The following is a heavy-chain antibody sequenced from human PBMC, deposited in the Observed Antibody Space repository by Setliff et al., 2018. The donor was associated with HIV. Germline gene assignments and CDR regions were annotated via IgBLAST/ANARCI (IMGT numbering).Heavy chain of an antibody. V-gene: IGHV1-46*01. CDR3: ARVKQQLAPFDY. CDR1: GYTFTTYF. CDR2: INPSGGTT. J-gene: IGHJ4*02. Sequence: ASVKVSCKASGYTFTTYFLHWVRQAPGQGPEWMGIINPSGGTTEYAQKFQGRATMTRDTSTSTVYMELRSLKSEDTAVYYCARVKQQLAPFDYWGQGTLVTVSS. D-gene: IGHD6-13*01.